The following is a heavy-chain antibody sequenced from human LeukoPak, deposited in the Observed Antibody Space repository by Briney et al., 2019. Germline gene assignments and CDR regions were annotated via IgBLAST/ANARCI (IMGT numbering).Heavy chain of an antibody. J-gene: IGHJ4*02. Sequence: ETLSLTCAVYGGSFSGYYWSWIRQPPGKGLEWVSVIYSGGSTYYADSVKGRFTISRDNSKNTLYLQMNSLRAEDTAVYYCARGYYYDSTRWGQGTLVTVSS. V-gene: IGHV3-66*01. CDR1: GGSFSGYY. D-gene: IGHD3-22*01. CDR2: IYSGGST. CDR3: ARGYYYDSTR.